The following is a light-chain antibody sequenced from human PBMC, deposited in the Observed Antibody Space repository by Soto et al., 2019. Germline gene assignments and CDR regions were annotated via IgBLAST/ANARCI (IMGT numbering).Light chain of an antibody. CDR2: DAS. CDR3: QQRSNWPPVIT. Sequence: EIVLTQSPATLSLSPGERATLSCRASQSVSSYLAWYQQKPGQAPRLLIYDASNRATGIPARFSGSGSGTDFPLTISSLEPQAFAVYYCQQRSNWPPVITFGQGTRLEIK. CDR1: QSVSSY. V-gene: IGKV3-11*01. J-gene: IGKJ5*01.